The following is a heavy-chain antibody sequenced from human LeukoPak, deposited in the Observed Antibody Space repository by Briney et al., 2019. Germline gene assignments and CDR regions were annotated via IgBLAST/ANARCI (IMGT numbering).Heavy chain of an antibody. CDR3: ARGRYSSRNLYYMDV. CDR2: MNPNSGNT. J-gene: IGHJ6*03. V-gene: IGHV1-8*01. CDR1: GYTFSSYD. Sequence: GASVKVSCNASGYTFSSYDINWVRQATGQGLEWMGWMNPNSGNTGYAQKFQGRVTMTRNTSISTAYMELSSLRSEDTAVYYCARGRYSSRNLYYMDVWGKGTTVTISS. D-gene: IGHD6-13*01.